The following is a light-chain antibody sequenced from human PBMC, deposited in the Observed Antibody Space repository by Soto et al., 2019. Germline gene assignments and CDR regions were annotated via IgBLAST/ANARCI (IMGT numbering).Light chain of an antibody. CDR2: AAS. Sequence: DIQLTQSPSFLSASVGDRVTITCRASQGISRYLAWYQQKPGKVPKLLIYAASTLQSGVPSRFRSSGSGTDFTVTISSLQPEDVANYYCQKYNSARRTFGQGTKVEIK. CDR3: QKYNSARRT. J-gene: IGKJ1*01. V-gene: IGKV1-27*01. CDR1: QGISRY.